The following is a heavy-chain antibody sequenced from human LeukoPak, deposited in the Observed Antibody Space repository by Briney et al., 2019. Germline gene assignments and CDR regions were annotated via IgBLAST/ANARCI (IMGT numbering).Heavy chain of an antibody. J-gene: IGHJ4*02. CDR1: GYTLTELS. CDR3: ATFTGSSAPFDY. CDR2: FDPEDGET. D-gene: IGHD6-6*01. Sequence: ASVKVSCKVSGYTLTELSMHWVRQAPGKGLEWMGGFDPEDGETIYAQKFQGRVTMTEDTSTDTAYMELSSLRSEDTAVYYCATFTGSSAPFDYWGQGTLVTVSS. V-gene: IGHV1-24*01.